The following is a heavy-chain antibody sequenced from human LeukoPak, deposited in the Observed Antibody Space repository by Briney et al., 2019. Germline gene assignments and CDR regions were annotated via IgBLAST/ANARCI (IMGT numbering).Heavy chain of an antibody. V-gene: IGHV4-39*01. J-gene: IGHJ4*02. Sequence: PSETPSLTCTVSGGSIRSSSSYWGWVRQPPGKGLEWIGNVYYSGNTYYNPFLKSRVTISVDTSKNQFSLKLSSVTAADTAVYYCARHWPAGTIGYFDYWGQGTLVTVSS. CDR3: ARHWPAGTIGYFDY. CDR2: VYYSGNT. D-gene: IGHD1-1*01. CDR1: GGSIRSSSSY.